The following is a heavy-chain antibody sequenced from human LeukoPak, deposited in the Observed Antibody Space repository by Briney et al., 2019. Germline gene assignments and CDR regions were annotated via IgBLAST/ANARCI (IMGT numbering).Heavy chain of an antibody. V-gene: IGHV4-34*01. J-gene: IGHJ4*02. Sequence: SETLSLTCAVYGGSFSGYYWSWIRQPPGKGLEWIGYIYYSGSTYYNPSLKSRVTISVDTSKNQFSLKLSSVTAADTAVYYCAREDGYCSGGSCPIDYWGQGTLVTVSS. CDR2: IYYSGST. D-gene: IGHD2-15*01. CDR3: AREDGYCSGGSCPIDY. CDR1: GGSFSGYY.